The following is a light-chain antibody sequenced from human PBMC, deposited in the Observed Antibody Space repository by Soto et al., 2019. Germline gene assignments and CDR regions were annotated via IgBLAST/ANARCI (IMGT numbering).Light chain of an antibody. CDR2: EVS. CDR1: RSDVCGYKY. CDR3: SSYAGSNNFPYV. Sequence: QSVLTQPPPASGSPGQSVTISCTGTRSDVCGYKYVSWYQQHPGKAPKLIVYEVSKRPSGVPDRFSGSKSGNTASLTVSGLQAEDEADYYCSSYAGSNNFPYVFGTGTKVTVL. J-gene: IGLJ1*01. V-gene: IGLV2-8*01.